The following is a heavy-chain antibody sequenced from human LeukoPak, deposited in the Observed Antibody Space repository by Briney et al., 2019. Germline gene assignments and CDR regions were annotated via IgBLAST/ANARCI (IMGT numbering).Heavy chain of an antibody. Sequence: GGSLRLSCAASGFTFSSYWMSWLRQAPGKGLEWVAKIKQDGSEKYYVDSVKGRFTISRDNAKNSLYLQMNSLRAEDTAVYYCAREGVATIGGYYYYYMDVWGQGTLVTVSS. D-gene: IGHD5-12*01. CDR2: IKQDGSEK. V-gene: IGHV3-7*01. CDR3: AREGVATIGGYYYYYMDV. CDR1: GFTFSSYW. J-gene: IGHJ6*03.